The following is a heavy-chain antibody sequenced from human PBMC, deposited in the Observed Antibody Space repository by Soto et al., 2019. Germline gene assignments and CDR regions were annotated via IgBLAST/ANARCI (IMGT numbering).Heavy chain of an antibody. CDR3: AREWTDYYDSKGPSDY. Sequence: ASVKVSCKASGYTFTSYSISWVRQAPGQGLEWMGWISAYNGNTNYAQKLQGRVTMTTDTSTSTACMELRSLRSDDTAVYYCAREWTDYYDSKGPSDYWGQGTLVTVSS. D-gene: IGHD3-22*01. V-gene: IGHV1-18*01. CDR1: GYTFTSYS. J-gene: IGHJ4*02. CDR2: ISAYNGNT.